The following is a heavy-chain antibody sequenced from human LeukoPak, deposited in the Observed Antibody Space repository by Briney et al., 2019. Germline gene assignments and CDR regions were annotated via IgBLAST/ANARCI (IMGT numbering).Heavy chain of an antibody. V-gene: IGHV1-18*01. Sequence: ASVKVSCKASGYTFTSYGVSCVRQAPGKGLEWMGWISAYNGNTNYAQKLQGRVTMTTDTSTSTAYVELRSLRSDDTAVYYCARWIAYYDYVWGSYRYERGFDYWGQGTLVSVSS. D-gene: IGHD3-16*02. CDR3: ARWIAYYDYVWGSYRYERGFDY. CDR1: GYTFTSYG. CDR2: ISAYNGNT. J-gene: IGHJ4*02.